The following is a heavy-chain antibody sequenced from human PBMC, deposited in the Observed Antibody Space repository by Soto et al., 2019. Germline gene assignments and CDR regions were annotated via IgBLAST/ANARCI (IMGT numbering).Heavy chain of an antibody. D-gene: IGHD1-26*01. Sequence: ASVKVSCKASGYTFTGHYIHWVRQAPEQGPEWMGEIGPESRATRYAQKFQGRVTMTRDMSITTVYMELNNLSPDDTAVYYCGRGRSGQIVVFYWGQGTPVTVSS. CDR1: GYTFTGHY. V-gene: IGHV1-2*02. J-gene: IGHJ4*02. CDR3: GRGRSGQIVVFY. CDR2: IGPESRAT.